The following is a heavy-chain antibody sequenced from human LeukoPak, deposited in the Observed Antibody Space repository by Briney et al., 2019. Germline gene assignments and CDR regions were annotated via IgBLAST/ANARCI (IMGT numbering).Heavy chain of an antibody. CDR3: ARGDYYDSTHAFDI. J-gene: IGHJ3*02. D-gene: IGHD3-22*01. V-gene: IGHV4-34*01. CDR1: GGSFSGYY. CDR2: IYYRGST. Sequence: SETLSLTCAVYGGSFSGYYWSWIRQPPGKGLEWIAFIYYRGSTYYNPSLKSRVTISVDTSKNQFSLKLSSVTAADTAVYYCARGDYYDSTHAFDIWGQGTMVTASS.